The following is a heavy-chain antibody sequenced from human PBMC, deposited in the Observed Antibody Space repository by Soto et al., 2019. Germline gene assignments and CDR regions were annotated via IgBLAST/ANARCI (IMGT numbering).Heavy chain of an antibody. CDR1: GFTFSSAW. J-gene: IGHJ4*02. D-gene: IGHD1-1*01. Sequence: VQVVESGGDLVEPGGSLRLSCATSGFTFSSAWMSWVRQAPGKGLEWVARIKSKKDGGARRYAAPVNCRFSMSRDDSKSSVYAQRNSLKVEVTAVYHWVEGWNDFWGQGTLVTVSS. V-gene: IGHV3-15*06. CDR3: VEGWNDF. CDR2: IKSKKDGGAR.